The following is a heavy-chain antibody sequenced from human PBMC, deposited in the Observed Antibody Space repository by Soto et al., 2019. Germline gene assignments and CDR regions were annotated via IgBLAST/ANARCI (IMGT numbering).Heavy chain of an antibody. D-gene: IGHD3-9*01. CDR3: ARLEGLATISYYFDY. V-gene: IGHV4-39*01. Sequence: QLQLQESGPGLVKPSETLSLTCTVSGGSVSSSNYYWGWIRQSPGKGLEWIGSIYYSGSTYYNPSLAIRVTISVDKSKNQFSLKVISVTAADTAVYYCARLEGLATISYYFDYWGQGTLVTVSS. CDR2: IYYSGST. CDR1: GGSVSSSNYY. J-gene: IGHJ4*02.